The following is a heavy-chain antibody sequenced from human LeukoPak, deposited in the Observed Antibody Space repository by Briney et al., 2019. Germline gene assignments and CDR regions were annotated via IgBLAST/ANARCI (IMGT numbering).Heavy chain of an antibody. CDR1: GFSLSTSGVG. J-gene: IGHJ4*02. V-gene: IGHV2-5*02. CDR2: IFWDDDK. Sequence: SGPTLVKPTQTLTLTCTFSGFSLSTSGVGVGWIRQPPGKALEWLALIFWDDDKRYSPSLKNRLTITKDTPKNQVVLTVTNMDPVDTATYYCARRVAGSFFDYWGQGTLVTVSS. D-gene: IGHD1-26*01. CDR3: ARRVAGSFFDY.